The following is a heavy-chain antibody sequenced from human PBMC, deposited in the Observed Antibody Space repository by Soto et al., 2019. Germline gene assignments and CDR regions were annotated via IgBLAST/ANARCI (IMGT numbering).Heavy chain of an antibody. CDR2: IDPSDSYT. Sequence: PGESLKISCKGSGYSFTSYWISWVRQMPGKGLEWMGRIDPSDSYTNYSPSFQGHVTISADKSISTAYLQWSSLKASDTAMYYCARTPTYSSSWSAYYGMDVCGQGTTVTVSS. J-gene: IGHJ6*02. V-gene: IGHV5-10-1*01. D-gene: IGHD6-13*01. CDR1: GYSFTSYW. CDR3: ARTPTYSSSWSAYYGMDV.